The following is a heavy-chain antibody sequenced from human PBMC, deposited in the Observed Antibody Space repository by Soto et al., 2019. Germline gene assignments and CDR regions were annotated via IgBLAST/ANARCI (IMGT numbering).Heavy chain of an antibody. CDR1: GGSISSFQ. CDR2: IDASGST. J-gene: IGHJ5*02. CDR3: ARVLIYVFWSERDRYFAP. V-gene: IGHV4-4*07. Sequence: SETLSLTCTVSGGSISSFQWSWIRQTGGKGLEWIGRIDASGSTNYNPSLKSRVIMSVDTSKNQFSLKVTSVTAADTAFYYCARVLIYVFWSERDRYFAPGGKGPLATVS. D-gene: IGHD3-3*01.